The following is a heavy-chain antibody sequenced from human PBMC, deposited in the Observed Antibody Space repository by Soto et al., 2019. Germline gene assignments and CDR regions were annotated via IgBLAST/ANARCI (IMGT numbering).Heavy chain of an antibody. CDR2: IYPYNGNT. J-gene: IGHJ1*01. D-gene: IGHD3-22*01. CDR3: ARDNFDSSGRYLAEYFQH. Sequence: ASVKVSCKASGSTFTNYGISWVRQAPGQGLEWMGWIYPYNGNTNYAQNLQGRVTMTTDTSTSTAYMELRSLTSDDTAVYYCARDNFDSSGRYLAEYFQHWGQGALVTVSS. CDR1: GSTFTNYG. V-gene: IGHV1-18*04.